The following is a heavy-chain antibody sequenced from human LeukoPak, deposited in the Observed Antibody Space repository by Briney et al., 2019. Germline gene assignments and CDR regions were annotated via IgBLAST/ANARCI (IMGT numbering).Heavy chain of an antibody. D-gene: IGHD3-10*01. CDR2: ISSSGSTI. J-gene: IGHJ4*02. CDR3: ARGGAIWFGELFLGGFDY. V-gene: IGHV3-48*03. Sequence: GGSLRLSCAASGFTFSSYAMHWVRQAPGKGLEWVSYISSSGSTIYYADSVKGRFTISRDNAKNSLYLQMNSLRAEDTAVYYCARGGAIWFGELFLGGFDYWGQGTLVTVSS. CDR1: GFTFSSYA.